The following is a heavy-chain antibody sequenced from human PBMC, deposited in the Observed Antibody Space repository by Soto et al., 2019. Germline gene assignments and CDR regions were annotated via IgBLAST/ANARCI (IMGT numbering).Heavy chain of an antibody. Sequence: SETLSLTCTVSGGPLSSGSFFWGWIRQPPGKGLEWIGHIYFTGTSSYSPSLKSRVTMFVDTSKNNFSLRLTSVTAADTAVYYCVRREAVAGSQFDFWGQGNLVTVSS. CDR1: GGPLSSGSFF. V-gene: IGHV4-39*02. CDR3: VRREAVAGSQFDF. J-gene: IGHJ4*02. D-gene: IGHD6-19*01. CDR2: IYFTGTS.